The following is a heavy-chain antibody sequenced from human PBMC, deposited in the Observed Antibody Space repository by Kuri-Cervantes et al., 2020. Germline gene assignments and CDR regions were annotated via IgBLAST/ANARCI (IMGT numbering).Heavy chain of an antibody. Sequence: SETLSLTCTVSGGSVNTGSYYWNWIRQPPGKGLEWIGYMHDSGFTNYNPFLKSRVTISIDTSKNQFSLKLNTVTAADTAVYYCARIPYRQEAWRFFDSWGQGTLVTVSS. CDR3: ARIPYRQEAWRFFDS. CDR2: MHDSGFT. D-gene: IGHD3-16*02. J-gene: IGHJ4*02. CDR1: GGSVNTGSYY. V-gene: IGHV4-61*01.